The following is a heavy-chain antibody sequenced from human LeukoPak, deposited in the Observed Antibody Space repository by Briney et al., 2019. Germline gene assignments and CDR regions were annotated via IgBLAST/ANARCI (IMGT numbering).Heavy chain of an antibody. V-gene: IGHV1-2*02. CDR2: INPNSGGT. CDR3: ARGQAQYQLLEWWFDP. Sequence: GASVKVSCKASGYTFTNYGISWVRQAPGQGLEWMGWINPNSGGTNYAQKFQGRVTMTRDTSISTAYMELSRLRSDDTAVYYCARGQAQYQLLEWWFDPWGQGTLVTVSS. CDR1: GYTFTNYG. J-gene: IGHJ5*02. D-gene: IGHD2-2*01.